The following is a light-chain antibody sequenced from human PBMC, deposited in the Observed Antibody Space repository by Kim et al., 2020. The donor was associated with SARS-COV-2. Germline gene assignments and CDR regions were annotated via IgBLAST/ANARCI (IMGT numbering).Light chain of an antibody. CDR2: WAS. V-gene: IGKV4-1*01. CDR1: QNVLYNSNNRNY. Sequence: DIVMTQSPDSLAVSLGERATINCKSSQNVLYNSNNRNYLAWYQQKPRQPPKLLIYWASTRESGVPDRFSGSGSGTDFTLTITSLQAEDVAVYYCHQYFTTPHTFGQGTKLEI. J-gene: IGKJ2*01. CDR3: HQYFTTPHT.